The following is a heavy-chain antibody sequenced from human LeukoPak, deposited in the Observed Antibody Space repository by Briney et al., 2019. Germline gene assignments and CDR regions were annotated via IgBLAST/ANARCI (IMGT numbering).Heavy chain of an antibody. Sequence: SETLSLTCTVSGYSISSGYYWGWIRQPPGKGLEWIGSIYHSGSTYYNPSLKSRVTISVDTSKNQFSLKLSSVTAADTAVYYCARDRYYYDSSARYFDYWGQGTLVTVSS. CDR1: GYSISSGYY. V-gene: IGHV4-38-2*02. CDR3: ARDRYYYDSSARYFDY. CDR2: IYHSGST. J-gene: IGHJ4*02. D-gene: IGHD3-22*01.